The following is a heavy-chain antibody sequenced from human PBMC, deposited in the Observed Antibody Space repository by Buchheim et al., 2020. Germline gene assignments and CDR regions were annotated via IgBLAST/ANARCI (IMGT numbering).Heavy chain of an antibody. CDR3: ARQLGCSGGSCFPTFELDS. D-gene: IGHD2-15*01. J-gene: IGHJ4*02. CDR2: ISGNGRTT. V-gene: IGHV3-48*03. CDR1: DFTFTNYE. Sequence: EVRLVESGGGLVQPGGSLRLSCKTSDFTFTNYEFNWVRQAPGKGLEWISHISGNGRTTYYADSVKGRFTMSRHNAQRSVYLQMNSLRAEDTAVYYCARQLGCSGGSCFPTFELDSWGQGT.